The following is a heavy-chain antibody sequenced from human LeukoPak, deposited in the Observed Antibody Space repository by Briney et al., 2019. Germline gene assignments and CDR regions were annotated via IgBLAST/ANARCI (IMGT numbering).Heavy chain of an antibody. Sequence: GGSLRLSCAASGFTFSSYSMNWVRQAPGKGLEWVSSISSSSSYIYYADSVKGRFTISRDNAKNSLYLQMNSLRAEDTAVYYCARGGTGSYRHYYFDYWGQGTLVTVSS. D-gene: IGHD3-16*02. CDR3: ARGGTGSYRHYYFDY. V-gene: IGHV3-21*01. CDR1: GFTFSSYS. CDR2: ISSSSSYI. J-gene: IGHJ4*02.